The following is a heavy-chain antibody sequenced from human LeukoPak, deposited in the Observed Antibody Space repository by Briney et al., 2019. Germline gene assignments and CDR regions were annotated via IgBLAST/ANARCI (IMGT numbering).Heavy chain of an antibody. D-gene: IGHD6-13*01. Sequence: SVKVSCKASGGTFSSYAISWMRQAPGQGLEWMGRIIPIFGTANYAQKFQGRVTITTDESTSTAYMELSSLRSEDTAVYYCARDSSSWLNGPFDYWGQGTLVTVSS. CDR3: ARDSSSWLNGPFDY. CDR2: IIPIFGTA. J-gene: IGHJ4*02. CDR1: GGTFSSYA. V-gene: IGHV1-69*05.